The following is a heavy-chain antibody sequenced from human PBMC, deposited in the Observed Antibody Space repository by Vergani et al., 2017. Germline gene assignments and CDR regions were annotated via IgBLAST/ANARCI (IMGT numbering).Heavy chain of an antibody. D-gene: IGHD2-2*01. J-gene: IGHJ5*02. Sequence: QVQLQESGPGLVKPSQTLSLTCTVSGGSISSGGYYWSWIRQHPGKGLEWIGYIYYSGSTYYNPSLTSRVTVSVDTSKNQFSLKLSSVTAADTAVYYCARVDCSSTSGYGWLSTDSWFDPWGQGTLVTVSS. CDR3: ARVDCSSTSGYGWLSTDSWFDP. CDR1: GGSISSGGYY. V-gene: IGHV4-31*03. CDR2: IYYSGST.